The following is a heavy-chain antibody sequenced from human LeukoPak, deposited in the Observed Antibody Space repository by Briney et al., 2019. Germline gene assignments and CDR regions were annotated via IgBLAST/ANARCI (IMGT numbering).Heavy chain of an antibody. CDR3: AREGYGSGSYYQAY. CDR2: IYYSGST. D-gene: IGHD3-10*01. V-gene: IGHV4-39*02. Sequence: SETLSLTCTVSGGSISSSSYYWGWIRQPPGKGLEWIGSIYYSGSTYYNPSLKSRVTISVDTSKNQFSLKLSSVTAADTAVYYSAREGYGSGSYYQAYWGQGTLVTVSS. J-gene: IGHJ4*02. CDR1: GGSISSSSYY.